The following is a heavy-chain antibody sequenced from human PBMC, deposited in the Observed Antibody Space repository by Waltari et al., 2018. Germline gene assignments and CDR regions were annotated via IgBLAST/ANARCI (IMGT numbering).Heavy chain of an antibody. CDR2: IKQYGSEK. D-gene: IGHD2-2*01. V-gene: IGHV3-7*01. CDR3: ATSRTFDY. Sequence: EVQLVESGGGLVQPGGSMRLSCAASGFTFSSYGMSWVRQTPGKGLEWVANIKQYGSEKYYVDSVKGRFTISRDNAKNSLYLQMNSLRAGDTAVYYCATSRTFDYWGQGTLVTVSS. CDR1: GFTFSSYG. J-gene: IGHJ4*02.